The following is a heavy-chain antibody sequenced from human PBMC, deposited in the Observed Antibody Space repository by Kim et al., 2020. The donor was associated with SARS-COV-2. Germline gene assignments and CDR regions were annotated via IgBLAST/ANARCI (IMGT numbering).Heavy chain of an antibody. J-gene: IGHJ4*02. CDR1: GFIFSDYG. D-gene: IGHD1-1*01. V-gene: IGHV3-64D*06. Sequence: GGSLRLSCSASGFIFSDYGMHWVRQAPGKRLECVSFINGNGGSTLYADSVKGRFSISRDNSRNTLYLQMSSLRTEDTAVYYCAKGFGKTGTTIWGQGTLVTGSS. CDR2: INGNGGST. CDR3: AKGFGKTGTTI.